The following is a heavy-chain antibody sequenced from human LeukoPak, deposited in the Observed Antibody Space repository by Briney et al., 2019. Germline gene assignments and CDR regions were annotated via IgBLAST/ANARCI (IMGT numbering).Heavy chain of an antibody. D-gene: IGHD2-15*01. CDR2: IYYSGNT. V-gene: IGHV4-59*01. CDR3: ARSLGYCSGGSCYSGNYPGYWFDP. Sequence: SETLSLTCIVSGGSIRTYYWSWIRQPPGKGLEWIGHIYYSGNTNYNPSLQSRVTISVDTSKNQSSLKLSSVTAADTAVYYCARSLGYCSGGSCYSGNYPGYWFDPWGQGTLVTVSS. CDR1: GGSIRTYY. J-gene: IGHJ5*02.